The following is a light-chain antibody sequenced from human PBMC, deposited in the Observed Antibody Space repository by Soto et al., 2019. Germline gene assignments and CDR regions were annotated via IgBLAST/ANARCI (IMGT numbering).Light chain of an antibody. J-gene: IGKJ4*01. CDR1: QSVSNSY. CDR3: QQDGSLPLT. V-gene: IGKV3-20*01. Sequence: EIVLTQSPGTLSLSPRERATLSCRASQSVSNSYLAWFQQKPGQAPRLLIYGASSRATGIPDRFSGSGSGTDFTLTISRLEPEDFAVYYCQQDGSLPLTFGGGTKVEI. CDR2: GAS.